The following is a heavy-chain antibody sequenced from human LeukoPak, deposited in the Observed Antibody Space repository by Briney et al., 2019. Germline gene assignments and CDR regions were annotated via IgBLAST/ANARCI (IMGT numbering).Heavy chain of an antibody. J-gene: IGHJ4*02. Sequence: SETLSLTCTVSGGSISSYYWSWIRQPPGKGLEWIGYIYYSGSTNYNPSLKSRVTISVDTSKNQFSLKLSSVTAADTAVYYCARLRLGKYYYDSSGAFDYWGQGTLVTVSS. V-gene: IGHV4-59*01. CDR3: ARLRLGKYYYDSSGAFDY. CDR2: IYYSGST. CDR1: GGSISSYY. D-gene: IGHD3-22*01.